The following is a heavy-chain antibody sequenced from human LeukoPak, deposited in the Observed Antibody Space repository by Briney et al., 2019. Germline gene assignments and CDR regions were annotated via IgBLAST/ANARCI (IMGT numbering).Heavy chain of an antibody. Sequence: GASVKVSCKASGYTFTGYYMHWVRQAPGQGLEWMGWINPNSGGTNYAQKFQGRVTMTRDTSIGTAYMELSRLRSDDTAVYYCARAGIVGAISWFDPWGQGTLVTVSS. CDR2: INPNSGGT. J-gene: IGHJ5*02. CDR1: GYTFTGYY. D-gene: IGHD1-26*01. V-gene: IGHV1-2*02. CDR3: ARAGIVGAISWFDP.